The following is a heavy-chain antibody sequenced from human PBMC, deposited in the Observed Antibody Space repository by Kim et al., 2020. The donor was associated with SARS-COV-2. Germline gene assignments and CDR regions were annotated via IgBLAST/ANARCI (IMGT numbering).Heavy chain of an antibody. CDR2: INAGNGNT. J-gene: IGHJ3*02. V-gene: IGHV1-3*01. CDR3: ARAGYSGYDYSGGAFDI. D-gene: IGHD5-12*01. CDR1: GYTFTSYA. Sequence: ASVKVSCKASGYTFTSYAMHWVRQAPGQRLEWMGWINAGNGNTKYSQKFQGRVTITRDTSASTAYMELSSLRSEDTAVYYCARAGYSGYDYSGGAFDIWGQGTMVTVSS.